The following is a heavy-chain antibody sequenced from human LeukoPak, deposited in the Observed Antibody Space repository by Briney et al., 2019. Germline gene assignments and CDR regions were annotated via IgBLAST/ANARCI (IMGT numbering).Heavy chain of an antibody. CDR3: AAPTTVATSGAFDI. D-gene: IGHD4-17*01. V-gene: IGHV1-45*02. CDR1: GYTFTYRY. CDR2: ITPFNGNT. J-gene: IGHJ3*02. Sequence: SVKVSCKASGYTFTYRYLHWVRQAPGQALEWMGWITPFNGNTNYAQKFQDRVTITRDRSMSTAYMELSSLRSEDTAMYYCAAPTTVATSGAFDIWGQGTMVTVSS.